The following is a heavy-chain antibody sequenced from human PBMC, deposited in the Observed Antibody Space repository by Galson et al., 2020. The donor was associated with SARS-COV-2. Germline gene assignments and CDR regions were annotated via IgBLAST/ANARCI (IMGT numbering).Heavy chain of an antibody. Sequence: GGSLRLSCAASGLTFSGSAFHWVRQAPGKGLEWVGRVRSKGNNYETAYAASVKGRFIISRDDSKNTAYLQMNSLEAEDTAVYYCCTLSSTNWYLYWGQGTLVTVSS. D-gene: IGHD6-13*01. V-gene: IGHV3-73*01. CDR3: CTLSSTNWYLY. J-gene: IGHJ4*02. CDR2: VRSKGNNYET. CDR1: GLTFSGSA.